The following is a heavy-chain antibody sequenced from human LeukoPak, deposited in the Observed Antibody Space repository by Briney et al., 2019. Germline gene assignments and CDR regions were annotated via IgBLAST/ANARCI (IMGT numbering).Heavy chain of an antibody. CDR1: GGSISSGGYS. CDR3: ARAGLLWFGESNNDAFDI. Sequence: SQTLSLTCAVSGGSISSGGYSWSWIRQPLGKGLEWIGYIYHSGSTYYNPSLKSRVTISVDRSKNQFSLKLSSVTAADTAVYYCARAGLLWFGESNNDAFDIWGQGTMVTVSS. CDR2: IYHSGST. J-gene: IGHJ3*02. D-gene: IGHD3-10*01. V-gene: IGHV4-30-2*01.